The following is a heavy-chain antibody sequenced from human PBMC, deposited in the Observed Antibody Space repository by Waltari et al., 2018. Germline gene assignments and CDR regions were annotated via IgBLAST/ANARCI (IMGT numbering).Heavy chain of an antibody. CDR3: ARGRGGSGSQPLSWFDP. V-gene: IGHV4-59*01. J-gene: IGHJ5*02. CDR1: GDSIASYF. D-gene: IGHD3-10*01. Sequence: QVQLRESGPRLVKPSETLSLTCSVSGDSIASYFWAWIRQPPGKGLQFIGYIYDVGTTRYNPSLASRVAMSVDTSKNHFSLRLTSMTAADTAFYYCARGRGGSGSQPLSWFDPWGPGTLVTVSS. CDR2: IYDVGTT.